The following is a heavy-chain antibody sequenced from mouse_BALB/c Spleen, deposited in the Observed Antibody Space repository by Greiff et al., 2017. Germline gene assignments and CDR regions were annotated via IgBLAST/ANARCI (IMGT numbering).Heavy chain of an antibody. CDR1: GYTFTSYW. CDR2: INPSTGYT. D-gene: IGHD2-4*01. V-gene: IGHV1-7*01. CDR3: AGPMITTRFAY. J-gene: IGHJ3*01. Sequence: QVQLKESGAELAKPGASVKMSCKASGYTFTSYWMHWVKQRPGQGLEWIGYINPSTGYTEYNQKFKDKATLTADKSSSTAYMQLSSLTSEDSAVYYCAGPMITTRFAYWGQGTLVTVSA.